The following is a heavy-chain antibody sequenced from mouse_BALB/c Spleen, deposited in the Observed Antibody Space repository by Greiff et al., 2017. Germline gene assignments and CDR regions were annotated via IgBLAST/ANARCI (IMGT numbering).Heavy chain of an antibody. J-gene: IGHJ2*01. D-gene: IGHD1-1*01. V-gene: IGHV1-69*02. CDR3: TRSYYGSSPFDY. CDR1: GYTFTSYW. CDR2: IYPSDSYT. Sequence: QVQLQQPGAELVRPGASVKLSCKASGYTFTSYWINWVKQRPGQGLEWIGNIYPSDSYTNYNQKFKDKATLTVDKSYSTAYMQLSSPTSEDSAVYFCTRSYYGSSPFDYWGQGTTLTVSS.